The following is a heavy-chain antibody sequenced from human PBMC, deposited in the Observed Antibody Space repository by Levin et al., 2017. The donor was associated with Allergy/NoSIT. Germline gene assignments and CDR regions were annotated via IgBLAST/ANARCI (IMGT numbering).Heavy chain of an antibody. V-gene: IGHV1-8*01. D-gene: IGHD3-3*01. CDR3: ARFPTYYDFWSGYTYYYYYGMDV. CDR1: GYTFTSYD. Sequence: ASVKVSCKASGYTFTSYDINWVRQATGQGLEWMGWMNPNSGNTGYAQKFQGRVTMTRNTSISTAYMELSSLRSEDTAVYYCARFPTYYDFWSGYTYYYYYGMDVWGQGTTVTVSS. J-gene: IGHJ6*02. CDR2: MNPNSGNT.